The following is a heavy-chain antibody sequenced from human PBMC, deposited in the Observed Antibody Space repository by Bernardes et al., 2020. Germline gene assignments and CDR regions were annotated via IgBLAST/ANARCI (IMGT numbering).Heavy chain of an antibody. D-gene: IGHD3-9*01. J-gene: IGHJ3*01. CDR3: AASDFSYDILTGYYHDRFDV. CDR1: GYSFTSRW. V-gene: IGHV5-51*01. Sequence: GASLKISCKASGYSFTSRWIGWVRQMPGQGLEWMGIFYPGDSDTRYSPSFQGHVTISVDKSSSTAFLQWSSLKASDTAMYYCAASDFSYDILTGYYHDRFDVWGQGTMVTVSS. CDR2: FYPGDSDT.